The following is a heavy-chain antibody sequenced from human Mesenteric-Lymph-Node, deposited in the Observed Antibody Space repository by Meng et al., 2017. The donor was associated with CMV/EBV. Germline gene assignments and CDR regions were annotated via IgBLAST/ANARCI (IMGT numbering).Heavy chain of an antibody. CDR1: GFSFSTYN. J-gene: IGHJ6*02. CDR2: ISKSSSYI. Sequence: GGSLRLSCTASGFSFSTYNMNWVRQAPGKGLEWVSSISKSSSYIYYAESVKGRFTISRDNAKNSLYLQMNSLRAEDTAVYYCARVYYYGMDVWGQGTTVTVSS. V-gene: IGHV3-21*01. CDR3: ARVYYYGMDV.